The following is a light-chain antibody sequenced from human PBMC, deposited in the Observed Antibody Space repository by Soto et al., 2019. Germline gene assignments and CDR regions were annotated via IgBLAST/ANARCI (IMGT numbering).Light chain of an antibody. CDR3: CSYATPRL. Sequence: QSALTQPASVSGSPGQSITTSCTGPSSDVGSYNLVSWYQQHPGKAPKLIIYEVSERPSGVSHRFSGSKTGNTASLTISGLQAEDEADYYCCSYATPRLFGGGTKLTVL. CDR1: SSDVGSYNL. J-gene: IGLJ2*01. V-gene: IGLV2-23*02. CDR2: EVS.